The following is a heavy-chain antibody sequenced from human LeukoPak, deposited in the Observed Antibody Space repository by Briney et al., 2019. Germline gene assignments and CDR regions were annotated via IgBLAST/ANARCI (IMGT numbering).Heavy chain of an antibody. CDR1: RFTFSRYS. Sequence: GGSLRLSCAASRFTFSRYSMNWVRQAPGKGLEWVSYISSSSSTMYYADSVKGRFTISRDNAKNSLYLQMNSLRVEDTAVYYCARDPYSGYDLQAFDYWGQGTLVTVSS. CDR3: ARDPYSGYDLQAFDY. CDR2: ISSSSSTM. V-gene: IGHV3-48*01. D-gene: IGHD5-12*01. J-gene: IGHJ4*02.